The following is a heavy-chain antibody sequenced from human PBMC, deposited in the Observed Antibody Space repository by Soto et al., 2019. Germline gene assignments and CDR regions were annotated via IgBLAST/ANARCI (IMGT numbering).Heavy chain of an antibody. CDR2: IWYDGSNK. CDR3: ARDPAFVIAAAGTGGIYGMDV. V-gene: IGHV3-33*01. J-gene: IGHJ6*02. Sequence: GGSLRLSCAASGFTFSSYGMHWVRQAPGKGLEWVAVIWYDGSNKYYADSVKGRFTISRDNSKNTLYLQMNSLRAEDTAVYYCARDPAFVIAAAGTGGIYGMDVWGQGTTVTVSS. D-gene: IGHD6-13*01. CDR1: GFTFSSYG.